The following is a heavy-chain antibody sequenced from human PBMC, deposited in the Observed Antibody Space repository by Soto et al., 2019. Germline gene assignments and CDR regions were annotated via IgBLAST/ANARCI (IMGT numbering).Heavy chain of an antibody. CDR2: ISGSGGST. Sequence: EVQLLESGGGLVQPGGSLRLSCAASGFTFSSYAMSWVRQAPGKGLEWVSAISGSGGSTYYADSVKGRFTISRDNSKNTLYLQMNSLRAGDTAVYYCAKGIGRGSDLKYYFDYWGQGTLVTVSS. D-gene: IGHD3-10*01. J-gene: IGHJ4*02. CDR1: GFTFSSYA. CDR3: AKGIGRGSDLKYYFDY. V-gene: IGHV3-23*01.